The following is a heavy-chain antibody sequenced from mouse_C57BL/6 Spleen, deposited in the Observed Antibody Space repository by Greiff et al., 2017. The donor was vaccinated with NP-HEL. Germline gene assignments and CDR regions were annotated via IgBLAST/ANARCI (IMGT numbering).Heavy chain of an antibody. D-gene: IGHD1-1*01. Sequence: VQLQESGPELVKPGASVKISCKASGYAFSSSWMNWVKQRPGKGLEWIGRIYPGDGDTNYNGKVKGKATLTADKSSSTAYMQLSSLTSEDSAVYFCARTITTGAMDYWGQGTSVTVSS. J-gene: IGHJ4*01. CDR3: ARTITTGAMDY. CDR1: GYAFSSSW. CDR2: IYPGDGDT. V-gene: IGHV1-82*01.